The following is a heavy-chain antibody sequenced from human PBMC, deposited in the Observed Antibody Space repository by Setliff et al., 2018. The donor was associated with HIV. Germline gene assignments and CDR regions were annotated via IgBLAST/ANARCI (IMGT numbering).Heavy chain of an antibody. V-gene: IGHV4-39*07. D-gene: IGHD2-15*01. CDR2: IYYTGST. J-gene: IGHJ4*02. CDR1: GGSISSSSYY. Sequence: SETLSLTCTVSGGSISSSSYYWGWIRQPPGKGLEWIGDIYYTGSTFYNPSLKSRVTISIDTSRNQFSLKLTSVTDADTAVYFCGKADCSAGSCPDYWGRGTLVTVSS. CDR3: GKADCSAGSCPDY.